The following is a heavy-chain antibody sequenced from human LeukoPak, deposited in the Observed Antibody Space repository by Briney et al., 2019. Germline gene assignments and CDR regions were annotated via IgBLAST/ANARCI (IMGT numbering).Heavy chain of an antibody. V-gene: IGHV4-30-2*01. CDR1: GGSISSGGYY. D-gene: IGHD1-26*01. CDR3: ASYSNPSWFDP. Sequence: SQTLSLTCTVSGGSISSGGYYWSWIRQPPGKGLEWIGYIYHSGSTYYNPSLKSRVTISVDRSKNQFSLKLSSVTAADTAVYYCASYSNPSWFDPWGQGTLVTVSS. CDR2: IYHSGST. J-gene: IGHJ5*02.